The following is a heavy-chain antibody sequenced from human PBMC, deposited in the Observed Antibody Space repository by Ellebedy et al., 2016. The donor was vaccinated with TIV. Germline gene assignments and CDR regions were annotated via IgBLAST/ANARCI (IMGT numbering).Heavy chain of an antibody. CDR3: ARDSGYDGYSSLYYFDY. CDR2: INPNSGGT. J-gene: IGHJ4*02. CDR1: GYTFTAYV. V-gene: IGHV1-2*04. Sequence: AASVKVSCKVSGYTFTAYVITWVRQAPGQGLEWMGWINPNSGGTNYAPKFQGWVTMTRDTSISTAYMELSRLRSDDTAVYYCARDSGYDGYSSLYYFDYWGQGTLVTVSS. D-gene: IGHD5-12*01.